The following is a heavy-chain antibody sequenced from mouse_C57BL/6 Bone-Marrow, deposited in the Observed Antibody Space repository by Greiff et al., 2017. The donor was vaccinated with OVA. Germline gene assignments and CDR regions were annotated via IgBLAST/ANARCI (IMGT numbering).Heavy chain of an antibody. D-gene: IGHD1-1*01. J-gene: IGHJ2*01. CDR3: ARIADVTTVVARNYFDY. Sequence: QVTLKVSGPGILQPSQTLSLSCSFSGFSLSTFGMGVGWIRPPSGKGLEWLAHIWWDDDKYYNPALKSRLTISTDTSKNQVFLKIANVDTADTATYYCARIADVTTVVARNYFDYWGQGTTLTVSS. CDR1: GFSLSTFGMG. V-gene: IGHV8-8*01. CDR2: IWWDDDK.